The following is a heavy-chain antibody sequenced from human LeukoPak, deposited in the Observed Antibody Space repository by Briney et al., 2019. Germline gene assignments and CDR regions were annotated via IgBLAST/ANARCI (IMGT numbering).Heavy chain of an antibody. CDR1: GFTFSSYA. CDR3: AKVLTLGSVYYYYGMDV. J-gene: IGHJ6*02. Sequence: GGSLRLSCAASGFTFSSYAMSWVRQAPGKGLEWVSAISGSGGSTYYADSVKGRVTISRDNSKNTLYLQMNSLRAEDTAVYYCAKVLTLGSVYYYYGMDVWGQGTTVTVSS. D-gene: IGHD1-14*01. V-gene: IGHV3-23*01. CDR2: ISGSGGST.